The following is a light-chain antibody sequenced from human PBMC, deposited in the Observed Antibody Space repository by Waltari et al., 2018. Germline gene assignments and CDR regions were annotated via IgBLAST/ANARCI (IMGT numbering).Light chain of an antibody. J-gene: IGKJ4*01. CDR3: QQSYSTPT. CDR2: AAS. Sequence: DIQMTPSPSSLSASGGARVTIPCRASQRISKYLNWYQQKPGKAPKLLIYAASSLQSGVPSRFSGSGSGTDFTLTISSLQPEDFATYYCQQSYSTPTFGGGTKVEIK. CDR1: QRISKY. V-gene: IGKV1-39*01.